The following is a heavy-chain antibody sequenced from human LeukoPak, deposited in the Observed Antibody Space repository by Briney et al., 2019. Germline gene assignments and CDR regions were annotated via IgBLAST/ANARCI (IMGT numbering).Heavy chain of an antibody. CDR3: ASASSHRIAAGGDY. CDR1: GFTFSTYG. D-gene: IGHD6-13*01. V-gene: IGHV3-33*01. J-gene: IGHJ4*02. Sequence: GRSLRLSCAASGFTFSTYGMHWVRQAPGKGLEWVSDIWYNGNTYYADSVKGRFTISRDNSKSTLYLQMNSLRAEDTAVYYCASASSHRIAAGGDYWGQGTLVTVSS. CDR2: IWYNGNT.